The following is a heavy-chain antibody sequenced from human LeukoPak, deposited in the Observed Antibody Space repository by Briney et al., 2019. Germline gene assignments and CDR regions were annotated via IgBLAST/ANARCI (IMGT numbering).Heavy chain of an antibody. D-gene: IGHD1-14*01. Sequence: GGSLRLSCAASGFTFSSYSMNWVRQAPGKGLEWVSYISSSSSTIYHADSVKGRFTISRDNAKNSLYLQMNSLRAEDTAVYYCARDLSLTFLDYWGQGTLVTVSS. CDR2: ISSSSSTI. V-gene: IGHV3-48*01. J-gene: IGHJ4*02. CDR3: ARDLSLTFLDY. CDR1: GFTFSSYS.